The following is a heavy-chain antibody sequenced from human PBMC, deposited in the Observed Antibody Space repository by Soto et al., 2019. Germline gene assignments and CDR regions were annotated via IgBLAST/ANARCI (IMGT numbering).Heavy chain of an antibody. Sequence: GGSLRLYCAASGCAFSSYSLNWVRQAPGKGLEWVSSINSNSYYIYYADSLKGRFTISRDNVKNSVYLQMNSLRAEDTAVYYCARFGRTAWYEYNWFDSWGHGT. V-gene: IGHV3-21*01. CDR2: INSNSYYI. D-gene: IGHD3-3*01. CDR1: GCAFSSYS. CDR3: ARFGRTAWYEYNWFDS. J-gene: IGHJ5*01.